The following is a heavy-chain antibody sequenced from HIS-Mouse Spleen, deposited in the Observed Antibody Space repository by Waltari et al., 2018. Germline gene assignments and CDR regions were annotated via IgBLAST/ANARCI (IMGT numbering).Heavy chain of an antibody. CDR1: GGSISSYY. V-gene: IGHV4-4*07. CDR2: IYASGST. Sequence: QVQLQESGPGLVKPSETLSLTCTVSGGSISSYYWSWIRQAAGQGWEGIGRIYASGSTNYNPSLKSRVTMSVDTSKNQFSLKLSSVTAADTAVYYCARDFHDFWSGYYGGDKKHDAFDIWGQGTMVTVSS. CDR3: ARDFHDFWSGYYGGDKKHDAFDI. J-gene: IGHJ3*02. D-gene: IGHD3-3*01.